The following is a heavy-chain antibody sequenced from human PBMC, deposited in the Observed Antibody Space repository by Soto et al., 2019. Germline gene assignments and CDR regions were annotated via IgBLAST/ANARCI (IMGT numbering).Heavy chain of an antibody. CDR3: ATDSRNVGIGYFDS. CDR1: GFKVGSSY. D-gene: IGHD1-26*01. V-gene: IGHV3-53*01. J-gene: IGHJ4*02. Sequence: VKVIESGGDLIEPGGSLRLSCAASGFKVGSSYVTWVRQAPGEGREWVSVIVSGGSTHYANSVAGRFTVSRDVSTNTVYLHMSSLRAEDTAVYFCATDSRNVGIGYFDSWGLGTLVTVSS. CDR2: IVSGGST.